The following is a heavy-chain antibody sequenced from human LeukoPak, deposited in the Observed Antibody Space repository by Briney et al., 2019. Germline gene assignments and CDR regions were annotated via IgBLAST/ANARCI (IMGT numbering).Heavy chain of an antibody. CDR1: GGSVSSGSYY. Sequence: SETLSLTCTGSGGSVSSGSYYWSWIRQPPGWGLEWIGYIYYSGGTNYNPSLKSRVTISVDTSKNQFSLKLSSVTAADTAVYYCARDRTDGDSDYWGQGTLVTVSS. D-gene: IGHD4-17*01. CDR2: IYYSGGT. J-gene: IGHJ4*02. CDR3: ARDRTDGDSDY. V-gene: IGHV4-61*01.